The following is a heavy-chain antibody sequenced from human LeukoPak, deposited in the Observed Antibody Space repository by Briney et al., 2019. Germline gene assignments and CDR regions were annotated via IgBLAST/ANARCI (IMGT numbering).Heavy chain of an antibody. D-gene: IGHD2-2*02. V-gene: IGHV4-59*12. J-gene: IGHJ5*02. CDR3: ARNMGYCSSTSCYNYFDP. CDR1: GASMNTYY. Sequence: SETLLLTCTVPGASMNTYYGTWIRQFPGKGLGWVGYISSTGSTNYTPSVKSRVTLSLDTSKKQISLTLTSATAADTALYYCARNMGYCSSTSCYNYFDPWGQGILVTVSS. CDR2: ISSTGST.